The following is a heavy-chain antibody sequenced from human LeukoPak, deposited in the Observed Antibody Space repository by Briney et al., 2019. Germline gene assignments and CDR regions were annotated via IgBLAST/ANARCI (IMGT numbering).Heavy chain of an antibody. CDR3: ARGPSYYDFWSGYFWRDDYYYYYMDV. CDR2: IKQDGSEK. J-gene: IGHJ6*03. Sequence: GGSLRLSCAASGFTFSSYWMSWVRQAPGKGLEWVANIKQDGSEKYYVDSVKGRFTISRDNAKNSLYLQMNSLRAEDTAVYYCARGPSYYDFWSGYFWRDDYYYYYMDVWGKGTTVTVSS. V-gene: IGHV3-7*01. D-gene: IGHD3-3*01. CDR1: GFTFSSYW.